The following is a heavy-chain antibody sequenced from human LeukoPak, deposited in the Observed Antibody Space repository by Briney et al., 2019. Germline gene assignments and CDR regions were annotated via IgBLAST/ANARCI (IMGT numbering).Heavy chain of an antibody. D-gene: IGHD2-2*01. Sequence: GGSLRLSCAASGFTVSSNYMSWVRQAPGKGLEWVSIIYSGGSTYYADSVKGRFTISRDNSKNTLYLQMGSLRAEDMAVYYCARDSSASSWTGWFDPWGQGTLVTVSS. J-gene: IGHJ5*02. CDR1: GFTVSSNY. CDR3: ARDSSASSWTGWFDP. CDR2: IYSGGST. V-gene: IGHV3-66*01.